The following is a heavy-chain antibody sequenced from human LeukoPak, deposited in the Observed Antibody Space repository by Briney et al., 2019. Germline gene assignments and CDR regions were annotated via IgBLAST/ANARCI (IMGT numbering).Heavy chain of an antibody. Sequence: SETLSLTCSVSGGSISSYYWSWIRQPPGKGLEWIGYISYSGNTNYNPSLKSRVTISVDTSKNQFSLKLSSVTAADTAVYYCATRSTGVAATFDCWGQRALVTVSS. CDR2: ISYSGNT. CDR3: ATRSTGVAATFDC. J-gene: IGHJ4*02. CDR1: GGSISSYY. D-gene: IGHD2-15*01. V-gene: IGHV4-59*01.